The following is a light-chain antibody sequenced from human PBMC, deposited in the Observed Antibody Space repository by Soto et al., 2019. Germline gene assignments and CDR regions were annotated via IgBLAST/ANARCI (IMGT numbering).Light chain of an antibody. V-gene: IGKV1-5*03. CDR2: KAS. Sequence: DIQMTQSPASVSASVGDRVTITCRASQGISRWLAWYQKKPGRAPKLLIYKASTLKSGVPSRFSGSGSGTEFTLTIDSLQPDDFATFYCQQYSTYPLTFGGGTKVDIK. CDR1: QGISRW. J-gene: IGKJ4*01. CDR3: QQYSTYPLT.